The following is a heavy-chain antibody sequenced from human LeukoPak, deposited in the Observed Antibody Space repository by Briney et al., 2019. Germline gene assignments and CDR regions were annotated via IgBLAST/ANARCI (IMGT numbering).Heavy chain of an antibody. CDR3: ARDISSDPYYYFGMDV. CDR1: GGSISSYY. J-gene: IGHJ6*02. D-gene: IGHD6-19*01. CDR2: IGSGSNTI. Sequence: ETLSLTCTVSGGSISSYYWSWIRQPPGKGLEWVSYIGSGSNTIYYADSMKGRFTISRDNAKNSLYLQMNSLRDEDTAVYYCARDISSDPYYYFGMDVWGQGTTVTVSS. V-gene: IGHV3-48*02.